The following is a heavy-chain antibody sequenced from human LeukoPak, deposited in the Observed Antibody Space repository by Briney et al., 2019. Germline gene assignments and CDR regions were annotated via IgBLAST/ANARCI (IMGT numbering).Heavy chain of an antibody. V-gene: IGHV3-23*01. CDR2: ISGSGGST. J-gene: IGHJ4*02. CDR1: GFTFSSYA. Sequence: GGSLRLSCAASGFTFSSYAMSWVRQAPGKGLEWVSAISGSGGSTYYADSVKGRFTISRDKSKNTLCLQMNSLRVEDTAVYYCAKDFSVTTPTGLADYWGQGARLTVSS. D-gene: IGHD4-17*01. CDR3: AKDFSVTTPTGLADY.